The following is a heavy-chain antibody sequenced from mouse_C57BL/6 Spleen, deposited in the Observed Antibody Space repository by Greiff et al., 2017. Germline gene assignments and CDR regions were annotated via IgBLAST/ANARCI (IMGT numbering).Heavy chain of an antibody. D-gene: IGHD1-1*02. Sequence: EVQLVESGGGLVKPGGSLKLSCAASGFTFSDYGMHWVRQAPEKGLEWVAYISSGSSTIYYADTVKGRFTISRDNAKNTLFLQMTRLRSEDTAMYSCAREGWGHFDYWGQGTTLTVSS. J-gene: IGHJ2*01. V-gene: IGHV5-17*01. CDR2: ISSGSSTI. CDR3: AREGWGHFDY. CDR1: GFTFSDYG.